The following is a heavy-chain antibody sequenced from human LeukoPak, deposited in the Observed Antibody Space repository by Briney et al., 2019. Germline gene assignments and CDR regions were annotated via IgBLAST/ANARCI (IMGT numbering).Heavy chain of an antibody. CDR3: ARVTGYTIEDYFDY. Sequence: PSETLSLTCTVSGGSISSYYWSWIRQPPGKGLEWIGYIYYSGSTNYNPSLKSRVTISVKTSKNQFSLKLRSVTAADTAVYYCARVTGYTIEDYFDYWGQGTLVTVSS. D-gene: IGHD3-9*01. J-gene: IGHJ4*02. CDR2: IYYSGST. CDR1: GGSISSYY. V-gene: IGHV4-59*01.